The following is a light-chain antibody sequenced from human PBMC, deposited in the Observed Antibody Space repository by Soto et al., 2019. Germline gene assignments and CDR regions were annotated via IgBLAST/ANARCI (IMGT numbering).Light chain of an antibody. CDR3: QESFSTPFT. CDR1: QSIANY. J-gene: IGKJ3*01. V-gene: IGKV1-39*01. Sequence: DIQMTQSPSSLSASVGDRVTITCRASQSIANYLNWYQQKPGKAPELLIYAASSLQSGVPSRFHGSGSGTDFTLTISSLQPEDFATYYCQESFSTPFTFGPGTKVDIK. CDR2: AAS.